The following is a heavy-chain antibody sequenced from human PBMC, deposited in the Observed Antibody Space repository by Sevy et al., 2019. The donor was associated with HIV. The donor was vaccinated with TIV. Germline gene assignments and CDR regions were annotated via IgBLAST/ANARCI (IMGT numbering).Heavy chain of an antibody. V-gene: IGHV3-33*01. J-gene: IGHJ4*02. D-gene: IGHD3-10*01. CDR3: ASGAYYYASRSQNFDY. CDR2: IWYDGTNK. Sequence: GGSLRLSCAASGFTFSSYGMHWVRQAPGKGLEWVALIWYDGTNKYYAESVKGRFTISRANSKNTLYLQMNSLRAADTAVYYCASGAYYYASRSQNFDYWGPGTLVTVSS. CDR1: GFTFSSYG.